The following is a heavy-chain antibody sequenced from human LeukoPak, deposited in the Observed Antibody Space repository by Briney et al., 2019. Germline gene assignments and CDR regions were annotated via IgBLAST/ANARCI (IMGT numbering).Heavy chain of an antibody. CDR1: GFTFSSYG. V-gene: IGHV3-30*02. Sequence: PGGSLRLSCAASGFTFSSYGMHWVRQAPGKGLEWVAFIRYDGSNKYYADSVKGRFTISRDNSKNTLYLQMNSLRAEDTAVYYCAKGGYGDSREAYDYWGQGTLVTVSS. J-gene: IGHJ4*02. CDR2: IRYDGSNK. D-gene: IGHD4-17*01. CDR3: AKGGYGDSREAYDY.